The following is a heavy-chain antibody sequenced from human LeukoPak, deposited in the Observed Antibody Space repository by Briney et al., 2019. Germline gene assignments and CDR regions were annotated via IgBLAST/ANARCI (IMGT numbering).Heavy chain of an antibody. CDR3: ARSFMEAPNHLVDY. V-gene: IGHV1-69*04. CDR1: GGTFSSCA. J-gene: IGHJ4*02. Sequence: ASVKVSCKASGGTFSSCAISWVRQAPGQGLEWMGRTIPILGIANYAQKFQGRVTITADESTSTAYMELSSLRSEDTAVYYCARSFMEAPNHLVDYWGQGTLVTVSS. CDR2: TIPILGIA. D-gene: IGHD1-14*01.